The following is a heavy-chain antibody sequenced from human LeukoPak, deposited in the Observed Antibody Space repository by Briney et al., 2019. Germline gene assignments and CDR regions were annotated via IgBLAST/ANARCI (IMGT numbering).Heavy chain of an antibody. CDR2: IKVDGSEK. V-gene: IGHV3-7*01. D-gene: IGHD3-10*01. CDR3: ARPLWFGDTDAFDI. Sequence: GGSLRLSCTASGFTFGTYWMTWVRQAPGRGLEWVANIKVDGSEKYYVDSVKGRFTISRDNAKNSLYLQMNSLRAEDTAVYYCARPLWFGDTDAFDIWGQGTMVTVSS. J-gene: IGHJ3*02. CDR1: GFTFGTYW.